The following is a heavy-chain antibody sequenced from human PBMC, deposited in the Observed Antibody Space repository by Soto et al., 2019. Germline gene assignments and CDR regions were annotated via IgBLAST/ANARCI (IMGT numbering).Heavy chain of an antibody. V-gene: IGHV3-23*01. CDR3: AKDPGTTYYFDY. Sequence: GGSLRLACAASGFTFSIYAMSWVRQAPGKGLEWVSAISGSGGSTYYADSVKGRFTISRDNSKNTLYLQMNSLRAEDTAVYYCAKDPGTTYYFDYWGQGTLVTVSS. J-gene: IGHJ4*02. CDR2: ISGSGGST. D-gene: IGHD1-1*01. CDR1: GFTFSIYA.